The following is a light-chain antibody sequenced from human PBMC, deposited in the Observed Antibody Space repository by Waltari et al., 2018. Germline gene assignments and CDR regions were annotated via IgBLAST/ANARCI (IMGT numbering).Light chain of an antibody. J-gene: IGLJ3*02. CDR1: SSDLGGSNY. V-gene: IGLV2-14*03. CDR2: DVS. CDR3: SSYTSSSTLWV. Sequence: QSALTQPASVSGSPGQSITISCTGPSSDLGGSNYVSWYQQHPGKAPKLMIYDVSNRPSGVSNRFSGSKSGNTASLTISGLQAEDEADYYCSSYTSSSTLWVFGGGTKLTVL.